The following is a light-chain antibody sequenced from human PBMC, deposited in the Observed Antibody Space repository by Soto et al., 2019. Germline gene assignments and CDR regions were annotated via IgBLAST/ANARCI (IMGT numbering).Light chain of an antibody. J-gene: IGKJ4*01. CDR1: QSVRAN. Sequence: EVVLTQSPGTLSLSPGERATLSCRASQSVRANLAWYHQKPGQPPRLLIYGASSRATGIPDRFSGSGSGTDFTLTISRLEPEDSAVYYCQQYGRSPLTFGGGTKVDIK. CDR3: QQYGRSPLT. CDR2: GAS. V-gene: IGKV3-20*01.